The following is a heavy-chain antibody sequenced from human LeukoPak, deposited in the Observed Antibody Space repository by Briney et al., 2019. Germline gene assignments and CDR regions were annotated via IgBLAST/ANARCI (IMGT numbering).Heavy chain of an antibody. CDR1: GFTFDDYA. V-gene: IGHV3-9*01. Sequence: RSGRSLRLSCAASGFTFDDYAMHWVRQAPGKGLEWVSGISWNSGSIGYADSVKGRFTISRDNAKNSLYLQMNSLRAEDTALYYCAKEGGWEKYSWFHPWGQGTLVTVSS. CDR3: AKEGGWEKYSWFHP. J-gene: IGHJ5*02. CDR2: ISWNSGSI. D-gene: IGHD6-19*01.